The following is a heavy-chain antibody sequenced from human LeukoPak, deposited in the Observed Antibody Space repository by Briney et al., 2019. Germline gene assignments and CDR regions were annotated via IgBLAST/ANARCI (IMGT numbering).Heavy chain of an antibody. CDR2: IYYSGST. V-gene: IGHV4-59*01. J-gene: IGHJ2*01. D-gene: IGHD6-13*01. Sequence: SETLSLTCTVSGGSISSYYWSWIRQPPGKGPEWIGYIYYSGSTNYNPSLKSRVTISVDTSKNQFSLKLSSVTAADTAVYYCARDSDSSSAIANWYFDLWGRGTLVTVSS. CDR3: ARDSDSSSAIANWYFDL. CDR1: GGSISSYY.